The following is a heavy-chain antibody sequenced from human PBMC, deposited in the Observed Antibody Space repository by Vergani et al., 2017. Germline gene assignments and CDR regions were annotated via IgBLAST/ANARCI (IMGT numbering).Heavy chain of an antibody. CDR2: IYYSGST. CDR3: ARGGPGGVYDAFDI. CDR1: GGSISSYY. J-gene: IGHJ3*02. Sequence: QVQLQESGPGLVKPSETLSLTCTVSGGSISSYYWSWIRQPPGKGLEWIGYIYYSGSTNYNPSLKSRVTISVDTSKNQFSLELSSVTAADTAVYYCARGGPGGVYDAFDIWGQGTMVTVSS. D-gene: IGHD3-16*01. V-gene: IGHV4-59*01.